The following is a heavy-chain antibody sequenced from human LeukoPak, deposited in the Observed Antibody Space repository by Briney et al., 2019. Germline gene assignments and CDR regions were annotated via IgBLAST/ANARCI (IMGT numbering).Heavy chain of an antibody. D-gene: IGHD3-16*01. V-gene: IGHV3-48*04. CDR2: INSGSDSI. J-gene: IGHJ4*02. CDR1: GFTFSSYG. Sequence: PGGSLRLSCAASGFTFSSYGMYWVRQAPGKGLEWVSYINSGSDSIYYADSVKGRFTISRDNAKNSLFLQMNSLRVEDTAVYYCARDLYEGTEPLVDYWGQGTLVTVSS. CDR3: ARDLYEGTEPLVDY.